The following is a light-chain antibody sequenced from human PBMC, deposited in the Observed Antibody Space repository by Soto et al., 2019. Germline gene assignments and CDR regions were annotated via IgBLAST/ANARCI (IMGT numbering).Light chain of an antibody. CDR3: QQYGSSPYT. CDR1: QSVSSSY. CDR2: GAS. Sequence: EIVLTQSPGTLSLSPGDRATLSCRASQSVSSSYLAWYQQKPGQAPRLIIYGASYRASGLPDRFSGSGSGTDFTLTISRLEPEDFAVYYCQQYGSSPYTFGQGTKLEIK. V-gene: IGKV3-20*01. J-gene: IGKJ2*01.